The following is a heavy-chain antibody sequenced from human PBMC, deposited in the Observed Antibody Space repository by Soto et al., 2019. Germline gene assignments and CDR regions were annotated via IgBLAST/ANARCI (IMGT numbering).Heavy chain of an antibody. CDR1: GFTFSDAW. CDR2: IKSKIDGGTT. CDR3: LEYWHGMDV. J-gene: IGHJ6*02. V-gene: IGHV3-15*07. Sequence: GGSLRLSCAASGFTFSDAWMNWVRQAPGKGLEWVGRIKSKIDGGTTDYAAPVKGRFIISRDDSKNTVYLQMNSLKTEDTAVYYGLEYWHGMDVWSQGTTVTVSS. D-gene: IGHD2-8*02.